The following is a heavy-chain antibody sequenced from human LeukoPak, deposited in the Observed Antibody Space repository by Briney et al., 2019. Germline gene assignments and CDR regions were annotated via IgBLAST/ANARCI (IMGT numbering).Heavy chain of an antibody. CDR2: IYYSGST. Sequence: PSETLSLTCTVSGGSISSSSYYWGWIRQPPGKGLEWIGSIYYSGSTYYNPSLKCRVTISVDTSKNQFSLKLSSVTAADTAVYYCARLHCSGGSCYYFDYWGQGTLVTVSS. D-gene: IGHD2-15*01. V-gene: IGHV4-39*01. CDR3: ARLHCSGGSCYYFDY. J-gene: IGHJ4*02. CDR1: GGSISSSSYY.